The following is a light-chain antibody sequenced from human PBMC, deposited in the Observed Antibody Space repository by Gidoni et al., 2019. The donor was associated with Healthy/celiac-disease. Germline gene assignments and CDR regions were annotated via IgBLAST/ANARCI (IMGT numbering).Light chain of an antibody. V-gene: IGKV1-39*01. J-gene: IGKJ2*01. CDR3: QQSYSTPYT. CDR1: QSISSY. Sequence: DIQRTQAPSSLSASVGDRVTITCRASQSISSYLNWYQQKPGKAPKLLIYAASSLQSGVPSRFSGSGSGTDFTLTISSLQPEDFATYYCQQSYSTPYTFGPGTKLEIK. CDR2: AAS.